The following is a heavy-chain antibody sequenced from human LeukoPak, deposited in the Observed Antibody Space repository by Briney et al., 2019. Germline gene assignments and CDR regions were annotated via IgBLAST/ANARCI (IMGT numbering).Heavy chain of an antibody. D-gene: IGHD2-2*01. CDR3: ARVYCSSASCYLGVRAFDI. J-gene: IGHJ3*02. CDR2: IKQDGSEK. Sequence: GGSLRLSCAASGFTFSSYWMSWVRQAPGKGLEWVANIKQDGSEKYYVDSVKGRFTISRDNAKKSLYLQVNSLRAEDTAVYYCARVYCSSASCYLGVRAFDIWGQRTMVTVSS. V-gene: IGHV3-7*01. CDR1: GFTFSSYW.